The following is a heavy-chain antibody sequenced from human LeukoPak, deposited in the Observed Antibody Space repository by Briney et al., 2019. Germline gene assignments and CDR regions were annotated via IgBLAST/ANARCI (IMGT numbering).Heavy chain of an antibody. CDR2: IYPGDSDT. D-gene: IGHD3-3*01. Sequence: GESLKISCKGSGYSFTSYWIGWVRQMPGKGLEWMGIIYPGDSDTRYSPSFQGQVTISADKSISTAYLQWNSLKASDTAMDNCARPVVPAVTISSFDYGRQGTVVTVSS. CDR1: GYSFTSYW. V-gene: IGHV5-51*01. J-gene: IGHJ4*02. CDR3: ARPVVPAVTISSFDY.